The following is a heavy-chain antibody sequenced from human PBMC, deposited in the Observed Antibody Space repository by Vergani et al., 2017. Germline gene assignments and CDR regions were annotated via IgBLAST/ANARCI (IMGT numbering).Heavy chain of an antibody. J-gene: IGHJ3*02. Sequence: QVQLVLSGAEVKKPGASVKVSCKVSGYTLTGLSMHWVRQAPGKGLEWMGGFDPEDGETIYAQKFQGRVTMTEDTSTDTAYMELSSLRSEDTAVYYCATELRVGDPLFPDAFDIWGQGTMVTVSS. V-gene: IGHV1-24*01. CDR1: GYTLTGLS. D-gene: IGHD1-26*01. CDR3: ATELRVGDPLFPDAFDI. CDR2: FDPEDGET.